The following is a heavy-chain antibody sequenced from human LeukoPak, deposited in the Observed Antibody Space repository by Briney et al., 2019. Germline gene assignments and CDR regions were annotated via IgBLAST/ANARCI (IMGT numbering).Heavy chain of an antibody. CDR1: GGSFSGYY. CDR2: INHSGST. V-gene: IGHV4-34*01. CDR3: ARDGNPFDY. Sequence: PSETLSLTCAVYGGSFSGYYCSWIRQPPGKGLEWIGEINHSGSTNYNPSLKSRVTISVDTSKNQFSLKLSSVTAADTAVYYCARDGNPFDYWGQGTLATVSS. J-gene: IGHJ4*02.